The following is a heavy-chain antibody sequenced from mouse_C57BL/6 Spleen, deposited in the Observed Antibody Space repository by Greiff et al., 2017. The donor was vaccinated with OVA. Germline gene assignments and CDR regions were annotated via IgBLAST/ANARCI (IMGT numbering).Heavy chain of an antibody. CDR1: GYTFTSYW. J-gene: IGHJ2*01. V-gene: IGHV1-55*01. Sequence: QVQLKQPGAELVKPGASVKMSCKASGYTFTSYWITWVKQRPGQGLEWIGDIYPGSGSTNYNEKFKSKATLTVDTSSSTAYMQLSSLTSEDAAVYYCARCWEYFDYWGQGTTLTVSS. D-gene: IGHD4-1*01. CDR3: ARCWEYFDY. CDR2: IYPGSGST.